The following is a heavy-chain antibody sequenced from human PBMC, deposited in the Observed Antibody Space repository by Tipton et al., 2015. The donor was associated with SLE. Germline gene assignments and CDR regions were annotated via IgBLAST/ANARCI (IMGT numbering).Heavy chain of an antibody. D-gene: IGHD5-24*01. J-gene: IGHJ6*02. Sequence: LRLSCTVSGGSISSGNYYWSWIRQPAGKGLEWIGRMYTSGSAKYNPSLKSRVTISVDTSKDQFSLKMSSVTAADTAVYYCARPLDGYYYGMDVWGQGTTVTVSS. CDR2: MYTSGSA. V-gene: IGHV4-61*02. CDR1: GGSISSGNYY. CDR3: ARPLDGYYYGMDV.